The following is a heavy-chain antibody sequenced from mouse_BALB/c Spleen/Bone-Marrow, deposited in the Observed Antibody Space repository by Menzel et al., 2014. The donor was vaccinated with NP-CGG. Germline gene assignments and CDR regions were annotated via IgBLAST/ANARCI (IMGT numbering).Heavy chain of an antibody. CDR3: TRGGSSTYYFDY. J-gene: IGHJ2*01. D-gene: IGHD1-1*01. CDR2: IYPSDSYT. V-gene: IGHV1-69*02. CDR1: GYTFTGYW. Sequence: VQLQQSGAELVRPGASVKLSCKASGYTFTGYWINWVRQRPGQGLEWIGNIYPSDSYTNYNQKFKDKATLTVDKSSTTAYMQLSSPTSEDSAVYYCTRGGSSTYYFDYWGQGTTLAVSS.